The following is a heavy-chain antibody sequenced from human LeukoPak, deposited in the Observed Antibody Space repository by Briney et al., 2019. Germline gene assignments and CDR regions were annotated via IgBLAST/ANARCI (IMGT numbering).Heavy chain of an antibody. V-gene: IGHV1-18*01. J-gene: IGHJ2*01. CDR2: ISAYNGNT. Sequence: GASVKVSCKASGYTFTSYGISWVRQAPGQGLEWMGWISAYNGNTNYAQKLQGRVTMTTDTSTSTAYMELRSPRSDDTAVYYCARVPFTVVVVAATSWYFDLWCRGTLVTVSS. CDR3: ARVPFTVVVVAATSWYFDL. D-gene: IGHD2-15*01. CDR1: GYTFTSYG.